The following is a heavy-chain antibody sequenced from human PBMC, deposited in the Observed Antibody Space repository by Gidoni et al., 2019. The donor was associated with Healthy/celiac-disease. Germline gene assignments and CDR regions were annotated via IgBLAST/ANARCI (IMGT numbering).Heavy chain of an antibody. V-gene: IGHV7-4-1*02. CDR1: RYPFPSYA. J-gene: IGHJ2*01. D-gene: IGHD3-10*01. Sequence: QVQLVQSGSELKKPGPSVKVSCKASRYPFPSYARNWVRQAPGQGLEWMGWINTNTGNPTYAQGFTGRFVFSLDTSVSTAYLQISSLKAEDTAVYYCARAGLLWFGVWYFDLWGRGTLVTVSS. CDR3: ARAGLLWFGVWYFDL. CDR2: INTNTGNP.